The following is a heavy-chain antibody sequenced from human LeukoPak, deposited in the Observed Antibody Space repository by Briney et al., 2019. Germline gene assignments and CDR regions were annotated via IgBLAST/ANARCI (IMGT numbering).Heavy chain of an antibody. CDR1: DDSIRNFF. Sequence: PSETLSLTCSVSDDSIRNFFWSWIRQPAGRGLEWIGRIYTSGSTDYNPSLRSRVTMSVDTSRNQFSLKLTSVTAADTAVYYCARVCSGGSCYSEGAFDIWGQGTMVTVSS. V-gene: IGHV4-4*07. CDR2: IYTSGST. D-gene: IGHD2-15*01. CDR3: ARVCSGGSCYSEGAFDI. J-gene: IGHJ3*02.